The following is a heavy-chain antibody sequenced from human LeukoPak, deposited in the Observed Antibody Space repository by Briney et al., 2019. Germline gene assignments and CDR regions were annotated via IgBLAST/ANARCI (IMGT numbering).Heavy chain of an antibody. J-gene: IGHJ3*02. V-gene: IGHV4-34*01. CDR2: IYHSGST. Sequence: SETLSLTCAVYGGSFSGYYWSWIRQPPGKGLEWIGSIYHSGSTYYNPSLKSRVTISVDTSKNQFSLKLSSVTAADTAVYYCARGLGDDDAFDIWGQGTMVTVSS. CDR1: GGSFSGYY. CDR3: ARGLGDDDAFDI. D-gene: IGHD3-10*01.